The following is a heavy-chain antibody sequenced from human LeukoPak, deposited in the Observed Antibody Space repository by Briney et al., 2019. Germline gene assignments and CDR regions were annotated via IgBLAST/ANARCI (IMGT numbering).Heavy chain of an antibody. CDR1: GASISSSSYY. V-gene: IGHV4-39*07. Sequence: SETLSLTCTVSGASISSSSYYWGWIRQPPGKGLEWIGSIYYSGSTYNNPSLKSRVTMSVDTSKNQFSLKLSSVTAADTAVYYCAREHWLSDYYYGMDVWGQGTTVTVSS. CDR3: AREHWLSDYYYGMDV. CDR2: IYYSGST. D-gene: IGHD3-9*01. J-gene: IGHJ6*02.